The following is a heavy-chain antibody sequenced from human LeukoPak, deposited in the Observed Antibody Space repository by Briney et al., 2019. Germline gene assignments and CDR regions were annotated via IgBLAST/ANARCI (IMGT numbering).Heavy chain of an antibody. D-gene: IGHD1-26*01. Sequence: PGGSLRLSCAASGFTFSSYAMSWVRQAPGKGLEWVSAISGSGGTTYYVDSVKGRFTISRDKSKNTLYLQMNSLRAEDTAVYYCAKVMGATDYWGQGTLVTVSS. CDR1: GFTFSSYA. CDR2: ISGSGGTT. V-gene: IGHV3-23*01. J-gene: IGHJ4*02. CDR3: AKVMGATDY.